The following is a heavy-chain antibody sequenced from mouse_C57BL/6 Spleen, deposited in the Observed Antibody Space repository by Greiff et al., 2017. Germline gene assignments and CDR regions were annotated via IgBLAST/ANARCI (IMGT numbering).Heavy chain of an antibody. CDR2: IHPNSGST. V-gene: IGHV1-64*01. Sequence: VQLQQPGAELVKPGASVKLSCKASGYTFTSYWMHWVKQRPGQGLEWIGMIHPNSGSTNYNEKFNSQATLTVDKSSSTAYIQLSSLTSADSAVYYCARERYYFDYWGQGTTLTVSS. J-gene: IGHJ2*01. D-gene: IGHD1-1*01. CDR1: GYTFTSYW. CDR3: ARERYYFDY.